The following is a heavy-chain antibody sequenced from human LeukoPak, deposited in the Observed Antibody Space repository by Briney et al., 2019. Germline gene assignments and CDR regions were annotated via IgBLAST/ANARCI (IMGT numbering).Heavy chain of an antibody. CDR2: IYYSGST. D-gene: IGHD2-15*01. V-gene: IGHV4-59*01. J-gene: IGHJ3*02. CDR3: AREYCSGGSCYSVAYDI. CDR1: GGSISSYY. Sequence: SETLSLTCTVSGGSISSYYWSWIRQPPGKGLEWIGYIYYSGSTNYNPSLKSRVTISVDTSKNQFSLKLSSVTAADTAVYYCAREYCSGGSCYSVAYDIWGQGTMVTVSS.